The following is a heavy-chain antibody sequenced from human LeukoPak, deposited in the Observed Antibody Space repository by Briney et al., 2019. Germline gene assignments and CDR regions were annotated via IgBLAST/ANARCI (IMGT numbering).Heavy chain of an antibody. CDR2: ISSSSSTI. J-gene: IGHJ3*02. V-gene: IGHV3-48*01. D-gene: IGHD2-15*01. Sequence: GGSLRLSCAASGFTFSSYAMSWVRQAPGKGLEWVSYISSSSSTIYYADSVKGRFTISRDNAKNSLYLQMNSLRAEDTAVYYCARDSIGVVAAFDIWGQGTMVTVSS. CDR3: ARDSIGVVAAFDI. CDR1: GFTFSSYA.